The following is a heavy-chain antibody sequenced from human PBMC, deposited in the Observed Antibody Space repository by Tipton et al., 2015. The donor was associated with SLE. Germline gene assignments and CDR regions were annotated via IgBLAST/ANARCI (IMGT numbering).Heavy chain of an antibody. CDR1: GFTFSSYG. V-gene: IGHV3-33*01. D-gene: IGHD2-15*01. Sequence: SLRLSCAASGFTFSSYGMHWVRQAPGKGLEWVAVIWYDGSNKYYADSVKGRFTISRDDSKNTAYLQMNSLKTEDTAVYYCGVAPGDWGQGTLVTVSS. CDR2: IWYDGSNK. J-gene: IGHJ4*02. CDR3: GVAPGD.